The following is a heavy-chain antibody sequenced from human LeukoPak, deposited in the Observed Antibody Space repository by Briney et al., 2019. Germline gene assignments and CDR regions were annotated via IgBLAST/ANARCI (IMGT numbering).Heavy chain of an antibody. Sequence: PGGSLRLSCAASGFTFSTYAMSWVRQAPGKGLEWVSAICGSDGSRYYADSVKGRFTISRDNSKNTLYLQMNSLRGEDTAVYYCAAPSRIQLDYWGQGTLVTVSS. CDR3: AAPSRIQLDY. D-gene: IGHD5-18*01. CDR2: ICGSDGSR. V-gene: IGHV3-23*01. CDR1: GFTFSTYA. J-gene: IGHJ4*02.